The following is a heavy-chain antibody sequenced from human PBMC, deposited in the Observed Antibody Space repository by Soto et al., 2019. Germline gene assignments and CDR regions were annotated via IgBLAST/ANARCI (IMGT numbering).Heavy chain of an antibody. J-gene: IGHJ4*02. D-gene: IGHD3-3*01. CDR1: GFTFSSYG. CDR2: IWYDGSNK. CDR3: ARDPLRFLEWSEYYFDY. Sequence: ESGGGVVQPGRSLRLSCAASGFTFSSYGMHWVRQAPGKGLEWVAVIWYDGSNKYYADSVKGRFTISRDNSKNTLYLQMNSLRAEDTAVYYCARDPLRFLEWSEYYFDYWGQGTLVTVSS. V-gene: IGHV3-33*01.